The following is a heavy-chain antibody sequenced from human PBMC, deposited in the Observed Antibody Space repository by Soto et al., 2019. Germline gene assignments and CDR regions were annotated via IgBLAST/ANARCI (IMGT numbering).Heavy chain of an antibody. CDR3: AKNDDFWSGFGVI. J-gene: IGHJ4*02. D-gene: IGHD3-3*01. CDR2: ISGSGGST. Sequence: HPGGSLRLSCAASGFTFSSYAMSWVRQAPGKGLEWVSAISGSGGSTYYADSVKGRFTISRDNSKNTLYLQMNSLRAEDTAVYYCAKNDDFWSGFGVIWGQGTLVTVSS. V-gene: IGHV3-23*01. CDR1: GFTFSSYA.